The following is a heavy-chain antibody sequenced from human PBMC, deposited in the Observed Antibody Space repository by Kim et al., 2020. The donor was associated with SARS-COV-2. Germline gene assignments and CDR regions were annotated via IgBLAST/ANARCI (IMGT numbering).Heavy chain of an antibody. J-gene: IGHJ6*02. CDR1: GFTFSDHY. CDR2: TRNKANSYTT. CDR3: ARERREQTTYYGMDF. V-gene: IGHV3-72*01. D-gene: IGHD4-17*01. Sequence: GGSLRLSCAASGFTFSDHYMDWVRQAPGKGLEWVGRTRNKANSYTTEYAASVKGRFTISRDDSKNSLYLQINSLKTEDTAVYYCARERREQTTYYGMDFWGPGTTVPVSS.